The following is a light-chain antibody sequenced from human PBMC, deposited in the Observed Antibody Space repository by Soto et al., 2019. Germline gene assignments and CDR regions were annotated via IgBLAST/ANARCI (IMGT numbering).Light chain of an antibody. Sequence: EIVLTQSPSTLSVSPGERATLTCRASQSVSNSLAWYQQKVGKAPRLLIYDASNRATGIPARFSGSGSGTDFTLTISSLEPEDFAVYYCHQRSNWPLTFGGGTKVEIK. CDR3: HQRSNWPLT. V-gene: IGKV3-11*01. CDR2: DAS. CDR1: QSVSNS. J-gene: IGKJ4*01.